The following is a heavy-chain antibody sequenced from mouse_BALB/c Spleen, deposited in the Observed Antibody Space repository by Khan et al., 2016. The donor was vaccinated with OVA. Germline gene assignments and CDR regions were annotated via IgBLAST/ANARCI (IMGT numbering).Heavy chain of an antibody. J-gene: IGHJ3*01. V-gene: IGHV2-4-1*01. CDR1: GFSLITYG. CDR2: IWGGGST. CDR3: ARSSYRYDFTY. Sequence: QVQLKESGPGLVQPSQNLSITCTVSGFSLITYGVHWVRQSPGKGLEWLGVIWGGGSTDYNEAFISRLSISKDNSKSQVFFKMNSLQSDDTAIYYCARSSYRYDFTYWGRGTLVTVSS. D-gene: IGHD2-12*01.